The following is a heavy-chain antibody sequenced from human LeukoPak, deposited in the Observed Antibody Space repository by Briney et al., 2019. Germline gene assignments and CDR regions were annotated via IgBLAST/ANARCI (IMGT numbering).Heavy chain of an antibody. CDR2: IIPIFGTA. CDR3: ARGPPLVYYDSSGYYYFAG. V-gene: IGHV1-69*05. J-gene: IGHJ4*02. D-gene: IGHD3-22*01. CDR1: GGTFSSYA. Sequence: ASVKVSCKASGGTFSSYAISWVRQAPGQGLEWMGGIIPIFGTANYAQKFQGRVTITTDESTSTAYMELSSLRSEDTAVYYCARGPPLVYYDSSGYYYFAGRGQGTLVTVSS.